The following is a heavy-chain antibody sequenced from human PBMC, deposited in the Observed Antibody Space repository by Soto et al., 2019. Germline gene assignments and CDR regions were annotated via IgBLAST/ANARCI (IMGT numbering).Heavy chain of an antibody. Sequence: KPSETLSLTCAVSGGSISSSKLWSWVRQPPGKGLEWIGEIYHSGSTNYNPSLKSRVTISVDKSKNQFSLKLSSVTAADTAVYYCARGRSGFFRYFDYWGQGTLVTVYS. D-gene: IGHD3-10*01. V-gene: IGHV4-4*02. CDR3: ARGRSGFFRYFDY. CDR1: GGSISSSKL. J-gene: IGHJ4*02. CDR2: IYHSGST.